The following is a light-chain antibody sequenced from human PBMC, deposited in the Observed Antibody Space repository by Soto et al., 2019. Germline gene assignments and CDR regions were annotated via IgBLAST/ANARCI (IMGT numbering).Light chain of an antibody. J-gene: IGKJ4*01. V-gene: IGKV1-17*01. CDR3: LQQSSYPPLT. Sequence: DIQMTQSPSSLSASVGDRVTITCRASQGIRNDLGWFQQNPGKAPNRLIYAASSLQSGVPSRFSGSVSGTEFTLTVSSLQPEDFATDYGLQQSSYPPLTFGGRTRVEIK. CDR2: AAS. CDR1: QGIRND.